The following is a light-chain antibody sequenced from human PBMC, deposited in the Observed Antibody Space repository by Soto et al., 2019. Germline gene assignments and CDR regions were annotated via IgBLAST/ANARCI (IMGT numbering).Light chain of an antibody. J-gene: IGLJ3*02. CDR1: SNDVGGYNL. CDR2: EVN. CDR3: CSHVGGSSPQWV. Sequence: QSVLTQSASVSGSPGQSITISCTGTSNDVGGYNLVSWFQQHPGKAPKLMISEVNKRPSGVSNRFSGSKSANTASLTISGLQAEDEADYYCCSHVGGSSPQWVFGGGTKLTVL. V-gene: IGLV2-23*02.